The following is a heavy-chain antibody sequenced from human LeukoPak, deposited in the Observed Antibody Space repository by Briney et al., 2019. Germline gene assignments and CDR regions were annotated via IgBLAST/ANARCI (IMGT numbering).Heavy chain of an antibody. CDR2: ISGSGVTS. CDR1: GFTVSSNY. J-gene: IGHJ5*02. V-gene: IGHV3-23*01. D-gene: IGHD3-22*01. CDR3: AKFRYADYYDSSGYFPYDWFDP. Sequence: GGSLRLSCAASGFTVSSNYMSWVRQAPGKGLEWVSTISGSGVTSYYADSVKGRFTISRDNSKNTLYLQMNSLRAEDTAVYYCAKFRYADYYDSSGYFPYDWFDPWGQGTLVTVSS.